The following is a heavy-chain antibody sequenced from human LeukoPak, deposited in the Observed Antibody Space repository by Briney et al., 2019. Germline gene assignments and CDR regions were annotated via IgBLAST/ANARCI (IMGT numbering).Heavy chain of an antibody. Sequence: SETLSLTCAVYGGSFTDFCWSWIRQPPGKGLEWIGEINPTGGTNYNPSLKSRVTISLDTSKNQVSLELNSVTAADTAVYYCARGGGDYWYFDLWGRGTLVTVSS. D-gene: IGHD2-21*01. V-gene: IGHV4-34*01. CDR3: ARGGGDYWYFDL. CDR2: INPTGGT. J-gene: IGHJ2*01. CDR1: GGSFTDFC.